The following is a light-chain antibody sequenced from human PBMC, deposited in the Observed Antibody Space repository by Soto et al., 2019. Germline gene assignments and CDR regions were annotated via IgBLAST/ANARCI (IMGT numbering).Light chain of an antibody. Sequence: ESVLTQSPATVSLSPGESATLSPXASQSVSSYLAWYQQKPGQAPRLXXYDASNRATGIPARFSGSGSGTDFTLTISSLEPEDFAVYYCQQYHNWPPITFGQGTRLEIK. CDR1: QSVSSY. V-gene: IGKV3-11*01. J-gene: IGKJ5*01. CDR2: DAS. CDR3: QQYHNWPPIT.